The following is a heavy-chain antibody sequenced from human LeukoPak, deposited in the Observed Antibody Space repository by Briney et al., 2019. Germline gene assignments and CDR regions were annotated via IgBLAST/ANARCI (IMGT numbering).Heavy chain of an antibody. V-gene: IGHV3-23*01. CDR2: ISGSGGST. CDR1: GFTFSSYA. J-gene: IGHJ4*02. D-gene: IGHD3-22*01. CDR3: AKDHNYYDSSGYSDY. Sequence: GGSLRLSCAASGFTFSSYAMSWVRQAPGQGLEWVSAISGSGGSTYYADSVKGRFTISRDNSKNTLYLQMNSLRAEDTAVYYCAKDHNYYDSSGYSDYWGQGTLVTVSS.